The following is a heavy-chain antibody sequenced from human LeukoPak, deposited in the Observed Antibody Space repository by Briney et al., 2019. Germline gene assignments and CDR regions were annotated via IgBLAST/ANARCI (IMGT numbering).Heavy chain of an antibody. D-gene: IGHD1-26*01. Sequence: GGSLRLSCAASGFTFSSYAMSWVRQAPGKGLEWVSAISGSGGITSYADSVKGRFTISRDNSKNTLYLQMNSLRAEDTTVYYCAKGDTTWELPHDYWGQGTLVTVSS. J-gene: IGHJ4*02. CDR1: GFTFSSYA. V-gene: IGHV3-23*01. CDR3: AKGDTTWELPHDY. CDR2: ISGSGGIT.